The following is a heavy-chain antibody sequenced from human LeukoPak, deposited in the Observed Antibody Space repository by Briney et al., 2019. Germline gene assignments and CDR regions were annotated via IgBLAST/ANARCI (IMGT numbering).Heavy chain of an antibody. CDR2: IDPKSGDT. J-gene: IGHJ5*02. V-gene: IGHV1-2*02. CDR3: TRGYGTSMFDA. CDR1: GYTFTNCA. D-gene: IGHD3-16*01. Sequence: ASVKVSCKASGYTFTNCAVNWVRQAPGQGLEWMGWIDPKSGDTIYAQKFQGRATMTRDTSIKTVYLDVTRLTFDDTAVYYCTRGYGTSMFDARGQGTLVTVPS.